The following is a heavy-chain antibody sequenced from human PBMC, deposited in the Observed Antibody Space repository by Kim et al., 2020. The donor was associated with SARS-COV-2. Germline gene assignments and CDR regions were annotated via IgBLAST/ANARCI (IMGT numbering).Heavy chain of an antibody. CDR2: ISYDGSNK. CDR1: GFTFSSYA. CDR3: ARDKELWTFPWSRLFDY. V-gene: IGHV3-30*04. J-gene: IGHJ4*02. D-gene: IGHD5-18*01. Sequence: GGSLRLSCAASGFTFSSYAMHWVRQAPGKGLEWVAVISYDGSNKYYADSVKGRFTISRDNSKNTLYLQMNSLRAEDTAVYYCARDKELWTFPWSRLFDYWGQGTLVTVSS.